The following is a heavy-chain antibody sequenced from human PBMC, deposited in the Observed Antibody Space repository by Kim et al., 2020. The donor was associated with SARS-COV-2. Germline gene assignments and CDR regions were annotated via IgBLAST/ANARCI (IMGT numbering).Heavy chain of an antibody. D-gene: IGHD3-3*01. CDR1: GFTFSSYW. Sequence: GGSLRLSCAASGFTFSSYWMHWVRQAPGKGLVWVSRINSDGSSTSYADSMKGRFTISRDNAKNTLYLQMNSLRAEDTAVYYCARESGLRFLEWSPPLYWYFDLWGRGTLVTVSS. CDR2: INSDGSST. CDR3: ARESGLRFLEWSPPLYWYFDL. J-gene: IGHJ2*01. V-gene: IGHV3-74*01.